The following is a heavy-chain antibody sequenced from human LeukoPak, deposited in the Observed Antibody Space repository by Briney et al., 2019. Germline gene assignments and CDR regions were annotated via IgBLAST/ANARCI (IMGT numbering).Heavy chain of an antibody. CDR1: GFTFSSYA. D-gene: IGHD1-7*01. CDR2: ISYDGSNK. V-gene: IGHV3-30-3*01. CDR3: ARGARRITGTTGGFDY. J-gene: IGHJ4*02. Sequence: PGGSLRLSCAASGFTFSSYAMHWVRQAPGKGLEWAAVISYDGSNKYYADSVKGRFTITRDNSKNTLYLQMNSLRAEDTAVHYCARGARRITGTTGGFDYWGQGTLVTVSS.